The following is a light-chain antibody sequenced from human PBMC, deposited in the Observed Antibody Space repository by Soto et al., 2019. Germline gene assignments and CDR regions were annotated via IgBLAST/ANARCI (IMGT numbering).Light chain of an antibody. CDR1: QSVSSSY. V-gene: IGKV3-20*01. CDR2: DAS. CDR3: QQYSSSPRT. Sequence: EIVLTPSPGTLSLSPGERATLSCRASQSVSSSYLAWYQQKPGQAPRLLIYDASYRATGIPARFSGSGSGTDFSLTICRLEPEDFAVYHCQQYSSSPRTFGQGTRLEI. J-gene: IGKJ5*01.